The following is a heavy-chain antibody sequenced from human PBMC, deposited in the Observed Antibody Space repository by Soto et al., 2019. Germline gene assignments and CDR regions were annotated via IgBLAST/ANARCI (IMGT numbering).Heavy chain of an antibody. V-gene: IGHV3-33*01. CDR2: IWYDGSPQ. Sequence: QVQLVESGGGVVQPGRSLRLPCAASGFTFSSYGMHWVRQAPGKGLEWVAVIWYDGSPQYYADSVKGRFTISRDNSKNTLYLQMNSLRAEDTAVYSCARGAYSNYNAMDVWGQGTTVTVSS. CDR1: GFTFSSYG. CDR3: ARGAYSNYNAMDV. D-gene: IGHD5-18*01. J-gene: IGHJ6*02.